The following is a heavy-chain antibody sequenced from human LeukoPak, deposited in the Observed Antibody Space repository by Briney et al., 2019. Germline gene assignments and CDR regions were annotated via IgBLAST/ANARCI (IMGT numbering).Heavy chain of an antibody. J-gene: IGHJ4*02. V-gene: IGHV1-69*06. CDR3: ARGFYDSSGYHDY. D-gene: IGHD3-22*01. Sequence: SVKVSCKSSGGPYSSYAISWVRQAPGQGLEWMGGIIPASLTVNHAQKFQDRVTITADRPTNTVYMEMNSLRSEGTAVYYCARGFYDSSGYHDYWGQGTLVTVSS. CDR2: IIPASLTV. CDR1: GGPYSSYA.